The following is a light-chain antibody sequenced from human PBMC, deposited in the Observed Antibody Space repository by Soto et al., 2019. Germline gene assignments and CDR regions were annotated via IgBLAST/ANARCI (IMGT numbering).Light chain of an antibody. CDR3: QTWGTGIP. Sequence: QHVLTQSPSASDSLGASVKLTCTLSSGHSSYAIAWHQQQPEKGPRYLMKLNSDGSHSKGDGIPDRFSGSSSGAERYLTISSLQSEDEADYYCQTWGTGIPFGGGTKVTVL. CDR1: SGHSSYA. CDR2: LNSDGSH. V-gene: IGLV4-69*01. J-gene: IGLJ2*01.